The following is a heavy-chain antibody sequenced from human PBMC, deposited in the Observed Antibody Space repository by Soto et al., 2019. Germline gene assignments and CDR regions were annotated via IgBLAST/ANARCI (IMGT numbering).Heavy chain of an antibody. CDR1: GFTFSSYA. J-gene: IGHJ4*02. CDR2: ISYDGSNK. V-gene: IGHV3-30-3*01. CDR3: ARAGSGYAPYSFDY. Sequence: QVQLVESGGGVVQPGRSLRLSCAASGFTFSSYAMHWVRQAPGKGLEWVAVISYDGSNKYYADSVKGRFTISRDNSKNTWYRQMNGLGPEATAVYYWARAGSGYAPYSFDYWGQETLFTVSS. D-gene: IGHD5-12*01.